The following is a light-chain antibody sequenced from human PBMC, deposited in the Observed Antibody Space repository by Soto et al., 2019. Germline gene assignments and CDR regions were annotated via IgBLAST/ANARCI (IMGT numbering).Light chain of an antibody. V-gene: IGKV1-33*01. CDR1: QNINNY. J-gene: IGKJ4*01. CDR2: DAS. Sequence: DIQMTQSPSSLSASVGDRVTITCQASQNINNYLNWYQQKPGRAPKLLIYDASNLEAGVPSRFRGSGSGTDFTLIINTLEPEDFAVYYCQQRSKWPLTFGGGTKVE. CDR3: QQRSKWPLT.